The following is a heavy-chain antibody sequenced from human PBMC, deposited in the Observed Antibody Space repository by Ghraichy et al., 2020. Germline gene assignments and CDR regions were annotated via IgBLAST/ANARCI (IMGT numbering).Heavy chain of an antibody. Sequence: GGSLRLSCAASGFTFSSYGMHWVRQAPGKGLEWVAFIRYDGSNKYYADSVKGRFTISRDNSKNTLYLQMNSLRAEDTAVYYCAKDGIAARPNDAFDIWGQGTMVTVSS. CDR1: GFTFSSYG. CDR2: IRYDGSNK. V-gene: IGHV3-30*02. D-gene: IGHD6-6*01. J-gene: IGHJ3*02. CDR3: AKDGIAARPNDAFDI.